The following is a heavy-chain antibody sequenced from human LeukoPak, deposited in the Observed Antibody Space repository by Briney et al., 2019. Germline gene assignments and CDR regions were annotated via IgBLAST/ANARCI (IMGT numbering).Heavy chain of an antibody. J-gene: IGHJ3*02. CDR1: GFTFSSYS. D-gene: IGHD1-26*01. Sequence: GGSLRLSCAASGFTFSSYSMNWVRQAPGKGLEWVSYISSSSSTIYYADSVKGRFTISRDNAKNSLYLQMNSLRAEDTAVYYCAKPVTSGSYVADAFDIWGQGTMVTVSS. V-gene: IGHV3-48*01. CDR3: AKPVTSGSYVADAFDI. CDR2: ISSSSSTI.